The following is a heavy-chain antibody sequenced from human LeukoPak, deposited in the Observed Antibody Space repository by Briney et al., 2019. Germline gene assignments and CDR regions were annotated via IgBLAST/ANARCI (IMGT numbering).Heavy chain of an antibody. Sequence: GGSLRLSCAASGFTFSDYYMSWIRQAPGKGLEWVSYISSSSSYTNYADSVKGRFTISRDNAKNSLYLQMNSLRAEDTAVYYCARERRGYSYGCGAFDIWGQGTMVTVSS. V-gene: IGHV3-11*05. CDR2: ISSSSSYT. J-gene: IGHJ3*02. D-gene: IGHD5-18*01. CDR1: GFTFSDYY. CDR3: ARERRGYSYGCGAFDI.